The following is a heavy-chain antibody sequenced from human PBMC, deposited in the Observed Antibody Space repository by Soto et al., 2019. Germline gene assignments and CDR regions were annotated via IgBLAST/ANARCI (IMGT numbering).Heavy chain of an antibody. J-gene: IGHJ4*02. V-gene: IGHV4-39*01. CDR2: IYYSGST. CDR3: ARQGTMIVVVNYFDY. Sequence: SETLSLTCTVSGGSISSSSFYWGWIRQPPGKGLEWIGSIYYSGSTYYNPSLKSRVTISVDTSKNQFSLKLSSVTAADTAVYYCARQGTMIVVVNYFDYWGQGTLVTVSS. D-gene: IGHD3-22*01. CDR1: GGSISSSSFY.